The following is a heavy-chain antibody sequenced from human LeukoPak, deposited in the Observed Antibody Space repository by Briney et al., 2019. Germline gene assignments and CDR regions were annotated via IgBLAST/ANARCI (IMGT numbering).Heavy chain of an antibody. CDR2: IHSTGTT. J-gene: IGHJ4*02. D-gene: IGHD1-20*01. Sequence: SETLSLTCTVSGGSISSYHWTWIRQSPGKGLEWVGYIHSTGTTSYNPSLQSRLTLSIQTSRNQLSLNLGSVTAEDTAIYYCARYNWAREIDFWGQGTLVTVSS. V-gene: IGHV4-4*09. CDR3: ARYNWAREIDF. CDR1: GGSISSYH.